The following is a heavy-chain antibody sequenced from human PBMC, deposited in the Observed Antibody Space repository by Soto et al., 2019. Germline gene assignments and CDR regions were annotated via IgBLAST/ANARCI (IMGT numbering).Heavy chain of an antibody. CDR3: ARDLSWGSNWYYYMDV. V-gene: IGHV3-48*01. CDR1: GFILSDCA. Sequence: EVQLVESGGGLVQPGGSLRLSCATSGFILSDCAMNWVRQAPGKGREWVSYISSSSSVIDYADAVKGRFTVSRDNGRNSLYLQMNSLRAEDTAVYYCARDLSWGSNWYYYMDVWGKGTTVTVSS. D-gene: IGHD7-27*01. CDR2: ISSSSSVI. J-gene: IGHJ6*03.